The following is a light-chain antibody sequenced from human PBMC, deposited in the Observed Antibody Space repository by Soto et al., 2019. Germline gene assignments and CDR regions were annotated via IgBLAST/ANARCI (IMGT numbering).Light chain of an antibody. CDR1: GSDVGGYNY. Sequence: QSALTQPASVSGSPGQSITISCTGTGSDVGGYNYVSWYQQHPGKAPKLMIYEVTNRPSGVSNRFSGSKSGNTASLTIFGLQAEDEADYYCSSYTSSSTPVFGGGTKVTVL. CDR3: SSYTSSSTPV. CDR2: EVT. J-gene: IGLJ3*02. V-gene: IGLV2-14*01.